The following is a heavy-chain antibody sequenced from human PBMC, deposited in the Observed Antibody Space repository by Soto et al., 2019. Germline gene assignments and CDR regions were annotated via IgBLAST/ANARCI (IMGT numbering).Heavy chain of an antibody. D-gene: IGHD1-1*01. J-gene: IGHJ4*02. V-gene: IGHV1-18*01. CDR3: ARGRYGDY. CDR1: GYTFTSYG. Sequence: QVHLVQSGAEVKKPGASVKVSCKASGYTFTSYGITWVRQAPGQGLEWMGWISAHNGNIDYAQKLQGRVIVTRDTSMSTAYMELRSLISDDTAVYYCARGRYGDYWGQGALVTVSS. CDR2: ISAHNGNI.